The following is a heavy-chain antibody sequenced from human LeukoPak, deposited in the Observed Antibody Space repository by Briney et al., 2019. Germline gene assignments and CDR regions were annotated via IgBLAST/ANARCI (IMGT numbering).Heavy chain of an antibody. CDR1: GYTFSNYY. CDR2: INPNSGGT. CDR3: ARVSNYYDSSGYYRD. J-gene: IGHJ4*02. D-gene: IGHD3-22*01. V-gene: IGHV1-2*02. Sequence: ASVKVSCKASGYTFSNYYMHWVRQAPGQGLEWMGWINPNSGGTNYAQKFQGRVTMTRDTSISTAYMELSRLRSDDTAVYYCARVSNYYDSSGYYRDWGQGTLVTVSS.